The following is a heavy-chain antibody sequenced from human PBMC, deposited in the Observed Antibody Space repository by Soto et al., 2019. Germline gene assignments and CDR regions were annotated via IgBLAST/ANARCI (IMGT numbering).Heavy chain of an antibody. D-gene: IGHD4-17*01. J-gene: IGHJ3*02. CDR2: IKEDGSEK. V-gene: IGHV3-7*01. Sequence: EVQLVESGGGLVQPGGSLRLSCAASGFTFSRSWMNWVRQAPGKGLEWVANIKEDGSEKDYVDSVKGRFTISRDNAKNSLSLQMNSLRAEATAVYYCAKRNDYARSLGIWGQGTMVTVSS. CDR1: GFTFSRSW. CDR3: AKRNDYARSLGI.